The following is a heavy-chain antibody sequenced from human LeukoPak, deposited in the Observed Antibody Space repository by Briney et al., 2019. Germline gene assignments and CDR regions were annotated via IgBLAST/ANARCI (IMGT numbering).Heavy chain of an antibody. J-gene: IGHJ4*02. V-gene: IGHV4-39*01. CDR1: GASINSHSYY. D-gene: IGHD2/OR15-2a*01. Sequence: SSETLSLTCTVSGASINSHSYYWGWIRQAPGKGLEWIGSVYYDGTSYSYPSLKSRAAAFVDTSRDQFSLDLSFVTAADTALYYCVRHISTNTGYFDSCGQGILVSVSS. CDR3: VRHISTNTGYFDS. CDR2: VYYDGTS.